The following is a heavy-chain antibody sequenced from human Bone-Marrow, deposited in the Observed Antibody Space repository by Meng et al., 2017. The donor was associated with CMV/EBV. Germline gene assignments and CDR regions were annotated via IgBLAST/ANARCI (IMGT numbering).Heavy chain of an antibody. J-gene: IGHJ4*02. D-gene: IGHD3-3*01. CDR1: GFTFDDYG. V-gene: IGHV3-30*03. CDR2: ISYDGSNK. Sequence: GESLKISCAASGFTFDDYGMSWVRQAPGKGLEWVAVISYDGSNKYYADSVKGRFTISRDNSKNTLYLQMNSLRAEDTAVYYCAREYYDFWSGYYLLGDPFDYWGQGTLVTVSS. CDR3: AREYYDFWSGYYLLGDPFDY.